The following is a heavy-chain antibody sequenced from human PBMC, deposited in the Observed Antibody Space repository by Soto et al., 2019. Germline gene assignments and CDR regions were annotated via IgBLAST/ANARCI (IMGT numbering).Heavy chain of an antibody. J-gene: IGHJ4*02. CDR3: ARTNRGQGFDF. CDR1: GGSISSYY. Sequence: SETLSLTCTVSGGSISSYYWSWIRQPPGKGLEWIGYIYYTGLSNSNPSLNSRVTMSVDTSKNQFSLKLSSVTAADTAVYYCARTNRGQGFDFWGQGTLVTVSS. CDR2: IYYTGLS. V-gene: IGHV4-59*01. D-gene: IGHD3-16*02.